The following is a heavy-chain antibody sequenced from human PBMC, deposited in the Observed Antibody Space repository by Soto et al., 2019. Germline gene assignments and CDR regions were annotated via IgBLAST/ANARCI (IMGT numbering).Heavy chain of an antibody. Sequence: QALLVQSGAEVKKPGSSVKVSCKASGGTFSSYGFSWVRQAPGQGLEWMGGFIPIFGAPKYAQKFQDRVTITADESTSTGYMELSSLSSEDTAVYFCARTIFGVVRGHYYFDYWGQGSLVTVSS. CDR1: GGTFSSYG. V-gene: IGHV1-69*01. CDR2: FIPIFGAP. J-gene: IGHJ4*02. D-gene: IGHD3-3*01. CDR3: ARTIFGVVRGHYYFDY.